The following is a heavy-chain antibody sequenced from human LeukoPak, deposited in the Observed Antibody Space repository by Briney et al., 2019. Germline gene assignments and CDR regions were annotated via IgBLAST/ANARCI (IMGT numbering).Heavy chain of an antibody. D-gene: IGHD6-25*01. CDR3: ASLGHNSASDS. V-gene: IGHV3-23*01. CDR1: GFTFSTFA. Sequence: GGSLRLSCAASGFTFSTFAANWARQAPGKGLEWVSAISAGGAGTYYADSVKGRFTISRDNPKSILHLQMHSLRAEDTAIYYCASLGHNSASDSWGQGTLVTVSS. J-gene: IGHJ5*01. CDR2: ISAGGAGT.